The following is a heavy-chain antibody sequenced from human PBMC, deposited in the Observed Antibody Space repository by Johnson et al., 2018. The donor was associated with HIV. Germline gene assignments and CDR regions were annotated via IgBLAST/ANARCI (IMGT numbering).Heavy chain of an antibody. CDR3: ARASISWYYWRSAFDM. J-gene: IGHJ3*02. V-gene: IGHV3-7*04. Sequence: MLLVESGGGLVQPGGSLRLSCVASGFIFRSYWMSWVRQAPGKGLEWVANIKEDGSERYYVDSVKGRFTISRDNAKNSLYLQMNSLRAEDTAVYYCARASISWYYWRSAFDMWGLGTMVTVSS. CDR1: GFIFRSYW. D-gene: IGHD6-13*01. CDR2: IKEDGSER.